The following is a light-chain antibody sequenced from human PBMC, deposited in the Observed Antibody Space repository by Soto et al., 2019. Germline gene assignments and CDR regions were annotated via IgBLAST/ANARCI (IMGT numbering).Light chain of an antibody. Sequence: QSVLTQPPSVSAAPGQKVTISCSGSSSNIGNNYVSWYQQLPGTAPKLLIYDNNKRPSGIPDRFSGSKSGTSATLGITGLQTGDEADYYCGTWDSSPSAGGVFGTGTKVTV. J-gene: IGLJ1*01. CDR2: DNN. CDR3: GTWDSSPSAGGV. V-gene: IGLV1-51*01. CDR1: SSNIGNNY.